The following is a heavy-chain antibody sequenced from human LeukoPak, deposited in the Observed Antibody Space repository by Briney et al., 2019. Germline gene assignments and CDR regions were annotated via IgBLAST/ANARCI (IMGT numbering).Heavy chain of an antibody. V-gene: IGHV3-7*05. Sequence: PGGSLRLSCAASGFTFSNYWMIWVRQAPGKGREGVGNIKQDGSEKRYADSVRGRFTISRDNAQTSLYLQMNSLRAEDTAVYYCARASDPWLQLTWGQGTLVTVSS. CDR1: GFTFSNYW. J-gene: IGHJ5*02. CDR2: IKQDGSEK. CDR3: ARASDPWLQLT. D-gene: IGHD5-24*01.